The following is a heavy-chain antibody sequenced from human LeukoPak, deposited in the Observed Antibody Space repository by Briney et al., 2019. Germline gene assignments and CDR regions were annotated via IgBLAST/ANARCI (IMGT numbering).Heavy chain of an antibody. J-gene: IGHJ5*02. V-gene: IGHV3-11*04. Sequence: GGSLRLSCAASGFPFSYDYMSWIRQPPGKGLEWISYISSSGSTIYYADSVKGRFTISRDNAENKLYLQMNSLRVEDTAVYYCARVALSQGLDAWGQGTLVTVSS. CDR2: ISSSGSTI. CDR1: GFPFSYDY. CDR3: ARVALSQGLDA. D-gene: IGHD3-10*01.